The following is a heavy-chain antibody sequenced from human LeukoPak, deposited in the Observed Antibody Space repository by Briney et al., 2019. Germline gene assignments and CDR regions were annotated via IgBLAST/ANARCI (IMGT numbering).Heavy chain of an antibody. Sequence: ASVKVSCKASGYTFTGYYMHWVRQAPGQGLEWMGWINPNSGGTNYAQKFQGRVTTTRDTSISTAYMELSRLRSDDTAVYYCARGSTYYYDSSGYYSPDFDYWGQGTLVTVSS. CDR1: GYTFTGYY. CDR2: INPNSGGT. J-gene: IGHJ4*02. V-gene: IGHV1-2*02. CDR3: ARGSTYYYDSSGYYSPDFDY. D-gene: IGHD3-22*01.